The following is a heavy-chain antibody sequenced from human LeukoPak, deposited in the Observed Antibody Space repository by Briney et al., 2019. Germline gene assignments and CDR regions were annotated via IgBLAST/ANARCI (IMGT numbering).Heavy chain of an antibody. D-gene: IGHD3-10*01. CDR2: IWYDGSSK. CDR1: GFTFSSYG. J-gene: IGHJ4*02. Sequence: GGSLRLSCAASGFTFSSYGMHWVRQAPGKGLEWVAVIWYDGSSKYYADSVKGRFTISRDNSKNTLYLQMNSLRAEDTAVYYCARDSSGTRRYFDYWGQGTLVTVSS. CDR3: ARDSSGTRRYFDY. V-gene: IGHV3-33*01.